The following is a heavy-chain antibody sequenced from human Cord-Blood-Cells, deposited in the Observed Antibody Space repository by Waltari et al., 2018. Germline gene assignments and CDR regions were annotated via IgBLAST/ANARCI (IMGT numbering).Heavy chain of an antibody. CDR2: IYCSGST. J-gene: IGHJ4*02. D-gene: IGHD6-19*01. V-gene: IGHV4-59*01. CDR1: GGSLSSSS. CDR3: AREGAMSSGWITDY. Sequence: QVQLQESGPGLVQPSDTLSLTCTVSGGSLSSSSWSWLRQPPGTGLEWIGYIYCSGSTNYNPSLKRRVTIPGDTSKNQCSQKLSAVTAADTVVYYCAREGAMSSGWITDYWGQGTLGTVSS.